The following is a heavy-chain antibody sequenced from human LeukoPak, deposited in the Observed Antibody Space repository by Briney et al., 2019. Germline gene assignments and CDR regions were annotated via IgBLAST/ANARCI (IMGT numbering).Heavy chain of an antibody. Sequence: GSLRLSCAASGFPFKSYWMNWVRQAPGKGLEWVSSISYRSSDIEYADSVKGRFTISRDNAKQSLYLQMRSLRAEDTAVYYCARVYSSSWYSGYLYMDVWGKGTTVTVSS. CDR1: GFPFKSYW. CDR3: ARVYSSSWYSGYLYMDV. V-gene: IGHV3-21*01. CDR2: ISYRSSDI. J-gene: IGHJ6*03. D-gene: IGHD6-13*01.